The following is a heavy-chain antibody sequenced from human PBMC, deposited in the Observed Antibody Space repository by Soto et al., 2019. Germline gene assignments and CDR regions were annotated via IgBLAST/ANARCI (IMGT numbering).Heavy chain of an antibody. J-gene: IGHJ6*02. CDR2: ISSGSSYI. CDR3: ARSSGGSGKLWNYYGMDV. V-gene: IGHV3-21*01. D-gene: IGHD3-10*01. Sequence: EVQLVESGGGLVKPGGSLRLSCAASGFTFSSNSMNWVRQAPGKGLEWVSSISSGSSYIYYADSVKGRFTISRDNAKKSLYLQMNSLRAEDTAVYYCARSSGGSGKLWNYYGMDVWGQGTTVTVSS. CDR1: GFTFSSNS.